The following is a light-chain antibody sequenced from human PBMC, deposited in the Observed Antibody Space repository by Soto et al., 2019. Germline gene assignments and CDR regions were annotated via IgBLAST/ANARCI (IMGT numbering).Light chain of an antibody. CDR1: QSVSSN. CDR2: GAS. J-gene: IGKJ1*01. Sequence: IVMTQSPATLSVSPGERATLSCKSSQSVSSNLAWYQQKPGPAPRLLIYGASTRATGIPARFSGSGSGKEFTLTISSLQSEDFAVYYCQQYNNWPPWTFGQGTKVDIK. CDR3: QQYNNWPPWT. V-gene: IGKV3-15*01.